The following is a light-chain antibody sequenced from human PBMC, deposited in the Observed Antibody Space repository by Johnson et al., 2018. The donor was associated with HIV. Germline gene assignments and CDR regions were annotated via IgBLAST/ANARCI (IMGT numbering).Light chain of an antibody. CDR1: SSNIGNNY. CDR2: ENN. J-gene: IGLJ1*01. Sequence: HSVLTQPPSVSAAPGQKVTISCSGSSSNIGNNYVSWYQQLPGTAPKLLIYENNKRPSGIPDRFSGSKSGTSATLGITGLQTGDEADYYCGTWDSSLSAYVVGTGTKVTFL. V-gene: IGLV1-51*02. CDR3: GTWDSSLSAYV.